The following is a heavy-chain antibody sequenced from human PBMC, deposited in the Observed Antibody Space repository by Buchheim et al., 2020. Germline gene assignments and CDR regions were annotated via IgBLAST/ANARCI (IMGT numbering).Heavy chain of an antibody. CDR2: INHSGST. CDR3: ARVGGRYYYDSSGYDYFDY. D-gene: IGHD3-22*01. V-gene: IGHV4-34*01. CDR1: GGSFSGYY. J-gene: IGHJ4*01. Sequence: QVQLQQWGAGLLKPSETLSLTCAVYGGSFSGYYWSWIRQPPGKGLEWIGEINHSGSTNYNPSLKSRVTISVDTSKNQFYLKLSSVTAADTAVYYCARVGGRYYYDSSGYDYFDYWVQGTL.